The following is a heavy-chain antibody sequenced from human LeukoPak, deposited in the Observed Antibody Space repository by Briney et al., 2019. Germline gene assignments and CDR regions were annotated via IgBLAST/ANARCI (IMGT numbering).Heavy chain of an antibody. J-gene: IGHJ4*02. CDR1: GFTFSSYE. V-gene: IGHV3-48*03. D-gene: IGHD6-13*01. CDR3: ARVSSSSSWYSTTTEYYFDY. Sequence: GGSLRLSCAASGFTFSSYEMNWVRQAPGKGLEWGSYISSSGSTIYYADSVKGRFTISRDNAKNSLYLQMNSLRAEDTAVYYCARVSSSSSWYSTTTEYYFDYWGQGTLVTVSS. CDR2: ISSSGSTI.